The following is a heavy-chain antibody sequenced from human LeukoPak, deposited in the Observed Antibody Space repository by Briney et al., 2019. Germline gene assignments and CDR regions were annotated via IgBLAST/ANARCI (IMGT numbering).Heavy chain of an antibody. D-gene: IGHD2/OR15-2a*01. CDR2: ISYDGRNK. J-gene: IGHJ6*02. V-gene: IGHV3-30*04. Sequence: GSLRLSCAASEFTFSSYALHRVRQAPGKGLEWVAVISYDGRNKFYADSVKGRFTISRDNSKTTLYLQMNSLRAEDTAVYYCARAKIEFDYYYGMDVWGQGTTVTVSS. CDR1: EFTFSSYA. CDR3: ARAKIEFDYYYGMDV.